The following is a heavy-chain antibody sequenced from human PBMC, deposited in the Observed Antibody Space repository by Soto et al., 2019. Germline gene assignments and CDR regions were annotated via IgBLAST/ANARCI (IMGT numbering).Heavy chain of an antibody. V-gene: IGHV4-59*08. CDR1: GGSISSYY. J-gene: IGHJ3*02. D-gene: IGHD6-13*01. Sequence: SETLSLTCTVSGGSISSYYWSWIRQPPGKGLEWIGYIYYSGSTNYNPSLKSRVTISVDTSKNQFSLKLSSVTAADTAVYYCARLAAAAESEPAFDIWGQGTMVTVSS. CDR3: ARLAAAAESEPAFDI. CDR2: IYYSGST.